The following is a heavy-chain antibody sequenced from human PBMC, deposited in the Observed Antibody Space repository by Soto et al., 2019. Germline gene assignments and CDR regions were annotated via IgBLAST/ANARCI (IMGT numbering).Heavy chain of an antibody. CDR1: GGSISSSSYY. J-gene: IGHJ6*02. V-gene: IGHV4-39*01. CDR2: IHYSGST. CDR3: ARVGRITIFGVDPYGMDV. Sequence: PSETLSLTCTVSGGSISSSSYYWGWIRQPPGKGLEWIGSIHYSGSTYYNPSLKSRVTISVDTSKNQFSLKLSSVTAADTAVYYCARVGRITIFGVDPYGMDVWGQGTTVTVSS. D-gene: IGHD3-3*01.